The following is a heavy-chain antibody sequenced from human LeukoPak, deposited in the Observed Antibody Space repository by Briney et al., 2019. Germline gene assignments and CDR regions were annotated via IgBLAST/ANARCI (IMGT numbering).Heavy chain of an antibody. CDR2: ISGSGGST. V-gene: IGHV3-23*01. J-gene: IGHJ4*02. D-gene: IGHD3-9*01. CDR3: AKVVLRYFDWFTFDY. CDR1: GFTFSSYA. Sequence: GGSLRLSCAASGFTFSSYAMSWVRQARGKGLEWVSAISGSGGSTYYADSVKGRFTISRDNSKNTLYLQMNSLRAEDTAVYYCAKVVLRYFDWFTFDYWGQGTLVTVSS.